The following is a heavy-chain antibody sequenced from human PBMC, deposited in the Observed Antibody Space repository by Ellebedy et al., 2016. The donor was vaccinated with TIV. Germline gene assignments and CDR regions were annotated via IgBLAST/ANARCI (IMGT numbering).Heavy chain of an antibody. V-gene: IGHV4-34*01. D-gene: IGHD3-22*01. CDR1: GGSFSGYY. CDR2: INHSGST. J-gene: IGHJ4*02. Sequence: SETLSLTCAVYGGSFSGYYWSWIRQPPGKGLEWIGEINHSGSTNYNPSLKSRVTISVDTSKNQFSLKLSSVTAADTAVYYCARQDMIVVEPFDYWGQGTLVTVSS. CDR3: ARQDMIVVEPFDY.